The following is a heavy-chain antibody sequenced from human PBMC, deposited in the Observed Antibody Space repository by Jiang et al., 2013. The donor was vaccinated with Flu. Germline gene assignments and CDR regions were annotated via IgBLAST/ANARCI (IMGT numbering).Heavy chain of an antibody. CDR2: ILPDDSDT. J-gene: IGHJ4*02. CDR1: GYTFANYW. D-gene: IGHD3-9*01. Sequence: GAEVKKPGEVLVRISCQASGYTFANYWIDWLRQMPGKGLEWVGAILPDDSDTRYNPSFEGQVTISVDKSISTAYMQWSSLKAPDTAIYYCARHRSHDISKLNIEIWGQGTLVTVAS. V-gene: IGHV5-51*01. CDR3: ARHRSHDISKLNIEI.